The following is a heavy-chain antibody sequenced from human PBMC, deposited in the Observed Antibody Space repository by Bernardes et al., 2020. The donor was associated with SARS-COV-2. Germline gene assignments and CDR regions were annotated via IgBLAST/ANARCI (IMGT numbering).Heavy chain of an antibody. J-gene: IGHJ4*02. Sequence: SMRLSCAASGFSVSAYWMHCVRQAPGEGLVWFARINEDGRVINYADSVRGRFTIYRDIADNKLYLQMKSLRADDTAVYYCARDFGGNFDYWGQGTLVTVSS. CDR2: INEDGRVI. D-gene: IGHD2-15*01. CDR3: ARDFGGNFDY. CDR1: GFSVSAYW. V-gene: IGHV3-74*01.